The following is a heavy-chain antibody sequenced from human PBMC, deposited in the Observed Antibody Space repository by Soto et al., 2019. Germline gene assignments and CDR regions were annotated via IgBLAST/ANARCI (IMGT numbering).Heavy chain of an antibody. Sequence: GGSLRLSCAASGFTFSSYGMHWVRQAPGKGLEWVAVIWYDGSNKHYADSVKGRFTISRDNSKNTLYLQMNSLRAEDTAVYYCARSRGSTSRPIYGMDVWGQGTTVTVSS. CDR2: IWYDGSNK. CDR3: ARSRGSTSRPIYGMDV. J-gene: IGHJ6*02. D-gene: IGHD2-2*01. CDR1: GFTFSSYG. V-gene: IGHV3-33*01.